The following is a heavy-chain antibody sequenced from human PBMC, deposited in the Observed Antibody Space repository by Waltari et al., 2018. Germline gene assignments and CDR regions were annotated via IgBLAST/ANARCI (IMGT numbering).Heavy chain of an antibody. Sequence: EVQLVESGGGLVKPGGSLRLSCSASGFTFSSESMNGVRQAPGQGLGWVSSISSSSSYIYYADSVKGRFTISRDNAKNSLYLQMNSLRAEDTAVYYCARDRGVGNQMGYYYGMDVWGQGTTVTVSS. CDR3: ARDRGVGNQMGYYYGMDV. D-gene: IGHD3-10*01. CDR2: ISSSSSYI. V-gene: IGHV3-21*01. J-gene: IGHJ6*02. CDR1: GFTFSSES.